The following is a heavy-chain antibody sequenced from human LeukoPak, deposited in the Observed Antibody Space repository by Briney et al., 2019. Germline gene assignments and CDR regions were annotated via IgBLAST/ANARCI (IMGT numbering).Heavy chain of an antibody. V-gene: IGHV1-8*01. CDR2: MNPGSGNT. CDR1: GYTFTSFD. CDR3: ASHTYYLSSGSFGH. Sequence: GASVKVSCKASGYTFTSFDINWVRQATGQGPEWMGWMNPGSGNTGYAQRFRGRLTMTRDTTISTAYLELSSLASEDTAVYYCASHTYYLSSGSFGHWGQGTLVTVSS. J-gene: IGHJ4*02. D-gene: IGHD3-10*01.